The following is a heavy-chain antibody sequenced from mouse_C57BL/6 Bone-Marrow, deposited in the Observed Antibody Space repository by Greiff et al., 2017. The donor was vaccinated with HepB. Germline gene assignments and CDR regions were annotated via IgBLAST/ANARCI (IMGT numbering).Heavy chain of an antibody. Sequence: EVKVVESGGGLVQPGGSMKLSCAASGFTFSDAWMDWVRQSPEKGLEWVAEIRNKANNNATYYAVSVKGRFTISRDDSKSRVYLQMNSLRAEDTGIYYCTRVVTAWFAYWGQGTLVTVSA. D-gene: IGHD2-5*01. CDR2: IRNKANNNAT. V-gene: IGHV6-6*01. J-gene: IGHJ3*01. CDR3: TRVVTAWFAY. CDR1: GFTFSDAW.